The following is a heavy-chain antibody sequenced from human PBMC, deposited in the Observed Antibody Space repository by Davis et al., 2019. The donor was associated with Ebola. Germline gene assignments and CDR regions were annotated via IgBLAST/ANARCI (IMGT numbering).Heavy chain of an antibody. D-gene: IGHD3-3*01. CDR1: GYTFTGYN. V-gene: IGHV1-2*06. CDR2: IISNSGGT. CDR3: ARGRGFWNGTVLGY. Sequence: ASVKVSCKASGYTFTGYNMHWVRQAPGQGLEWMGRIISNSGGTNYAQKFQGRITMTGNTSITTAYMELSSLRSEDTAVYYCARGRGFWNGTVLGYWGQGTLVLVSS. J-gene: IGHJ4*02.